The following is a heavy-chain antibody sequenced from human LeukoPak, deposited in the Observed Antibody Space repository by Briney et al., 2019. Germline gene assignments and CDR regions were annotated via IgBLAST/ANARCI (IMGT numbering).Heavy chain of an antibody. CDR2: IIGSGGTT. D-gene: IGHD2-15*01. Sequence: PGGSLRLSCAASGFTFSSYSMSWVRQAPGKGLDWVSVIIGSGGTTYYADSVKGRFTISRDNSKNMLYLQMNSLRAEDTAVYYCAKTQGYYDYWGQGTLVTVSS. CDR3: AKTQGYYDY. J-gene: IGHJ4*02. CDR1: GFTFSSYS. V-gene: IGHV3-23*01.